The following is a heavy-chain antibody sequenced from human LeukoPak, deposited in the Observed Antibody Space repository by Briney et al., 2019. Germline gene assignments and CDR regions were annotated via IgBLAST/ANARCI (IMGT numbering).Heavy chain of an antibody. CDR1: GGYTGSHY. CDR2: ISPSGTT. Sequence: SETLSLTCTVSGGYTGSHYWSWIRQPAGKGLEWIGCISPSGTTHYNPSLGSRVTMSVDTSKNYFSLRLSSVTAADTAVYYCARDFYASGFYFWFDPWGQGILVTVSS. J-gene: IGHJ5*02. D-gene: IGHD2/OR15-2a*01. V-gene: IGHV4-4*07. CDR3: ARDFYASGFYFWFDP.